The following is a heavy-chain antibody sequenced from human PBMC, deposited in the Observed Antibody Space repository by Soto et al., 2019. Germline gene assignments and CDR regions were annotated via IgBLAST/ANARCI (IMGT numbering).Heavy chain of an antibody. CDR2: INTDATT. Sequence: GGSLRLSCAASGFAFSGFAMNGVRQAPGKGLEWVSTINTDATTLYADSVKGRFTISRDNSKNTLYLQMNSLRADDTAVYYCARDAPDLSGWYYFDYWGQGTLVTVSS. CDR1: GFAFSGFA. J-gene: IGHJ4*02. D-gene: IGHD6-19*01. CDR3: ARDAPDLSGWYYFDY. V-gene: IGHV3-23*01.